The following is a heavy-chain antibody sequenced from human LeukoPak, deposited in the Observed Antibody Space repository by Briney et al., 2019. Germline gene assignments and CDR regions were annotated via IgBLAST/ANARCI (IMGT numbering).Heavy chain of an antibody. D-gene: IGHD3-3*01. J-gene: IGHJ4*02. V-gene: IGHV1-2*02. CDR3: ARHLTRVVFGVRGGLDY. Sequence: GASVKVSCTASGYTFTGYYMHWVRQAPGQGLEWMGWINPNSGGTNYAQKFQGRVTMTRDTSISTAYMELSRLRSDDTAVYYCARHLTRVVFGVRGGLDYWGQGTLVTVSS. CDR1: GYTFTGYY. CDR2: INPNSGGT.